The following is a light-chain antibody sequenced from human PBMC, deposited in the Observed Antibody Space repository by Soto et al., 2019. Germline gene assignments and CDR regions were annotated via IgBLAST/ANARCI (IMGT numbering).Light chain of an antibody. CDR3: QAWDSSTVV. J-gene: IGLJ2*01. CDR1: KVGDKY. CDR2: QDS. Sequence: SYELTQPPSVSVSPGQTASITCSGDKVGDKYACWYQQKPGQSPVLVIYQDSKRPSGIPERFSGSNSGNTATLTISGTQAMDEADYYCQAWDSSTVVFCGGTQLTVL. V-gene: IGLV3-1*01.